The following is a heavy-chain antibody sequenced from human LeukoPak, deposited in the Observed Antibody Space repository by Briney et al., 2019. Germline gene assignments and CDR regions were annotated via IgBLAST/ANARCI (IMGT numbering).Heavy chain of an antibody. CDR1: GYTFTGYY. D-gene: IGHD5-18*01. CDR3: ARGPVDTGVYGNPY. J-gene: IGHJ4*02. V-gene: IGHV1-2*02. Sequence: GASVKVSCKAFGYTFTGYYMHWVRQAPGQGLEWMGWINPNSGGTNYAQKFQGRVTMTRDTSISTAYMELSRLRSDDTAVYYCARGPVDTGVYGNPYWGQGTLVTVSS. CDR2: INPNSGGT.